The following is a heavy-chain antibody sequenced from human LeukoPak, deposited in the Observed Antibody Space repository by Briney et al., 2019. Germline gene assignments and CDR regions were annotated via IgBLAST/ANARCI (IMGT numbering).Heavy chain of an antibody. CDR3: ARGAEAETSPLDF. CDR2: INPKSGAA. Sequence: ASVKLSCKASGYIFSDYYMHWVRQAPGQGLEWLGWINPKSGAADYAQQFRGRVTMTRDTSINTDYMEMKRVTSDDTAVYYCARGAEAETSPLDFWGQGTLVTVSS. V-gene: IGHV1-2*02. CDR1: GYIFSDYY. D-gene: IGHD6-13*01. J-gene: IGHJ4*02.